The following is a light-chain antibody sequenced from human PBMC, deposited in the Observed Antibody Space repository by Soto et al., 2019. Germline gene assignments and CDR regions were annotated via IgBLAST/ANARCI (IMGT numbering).Light chain of an antibody. CDR1: SSDVGGYNY. V-gene: IGLV2-14*01. CDR2: EVS. CDR3: SSYTSSSPYV. Sequence: QSALTQPASVSGSPGQSITISCTGTSSDVGGYNYVSWYQQHPGKAPKLMIYEVSNRPSGVSNRFSGSKSGNTASLTISGLQAEDEADYYCSSYTSSSPYVCGTGTKLTVL. J-gene: IGLJ1*01.